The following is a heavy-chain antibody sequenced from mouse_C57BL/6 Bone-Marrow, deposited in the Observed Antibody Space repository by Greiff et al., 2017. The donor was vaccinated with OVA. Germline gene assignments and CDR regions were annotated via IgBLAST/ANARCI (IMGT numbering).Heavy chain of an antibody. D-gene: IGHD2-5*01. CDR1: GYTFTSYG. CDR2: IYPRSGNT. CDR3: ASAYYSNPLDY. Sequence: VMLVESGAELARPGASVKLSCKASGYTFTSYGISWVKQRTGQGLEWIGEIYPRSGNTYYNEKFKGKATLTADKSSSTAYMELRSLTSEDSAVYFCASAYYSNPLDYWGQGTSVTVSS. V-gene: IGHV1-81*01. J-gene: IGHJ4*01.